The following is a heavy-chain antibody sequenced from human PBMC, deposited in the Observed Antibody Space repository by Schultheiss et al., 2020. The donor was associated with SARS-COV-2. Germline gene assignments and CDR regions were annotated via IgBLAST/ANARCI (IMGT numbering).Heavy chain of an antibody. CDR1: GGSISSYY. J-gene: IGHJ3*02. CDR2: IYYSGST. CDR3: ARQGSNYPDAFDI. D-gene: IGHD4-11*01. Sequence: SETLSLTCTVSGGSISSYYWSWIRQPPGKGLEWIGYIYYSGSTNYNPSLKSRVTISVDTSKNQFSLKLSSVTAADTAVYYCARQGSNYPDAFDIWGQGTMVTVSS. V-gene: IGHV4-59*01.